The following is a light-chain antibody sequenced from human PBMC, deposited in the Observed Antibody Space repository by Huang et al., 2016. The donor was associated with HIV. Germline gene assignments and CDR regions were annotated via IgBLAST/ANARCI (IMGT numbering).Light chain of an antibody. CDR3: QQSYSTLRT. J-gene: IGKJ1*01. V-gene: IGKV1-39*01. CDR2: AAS. Sequence: DIQMTQSPSSLSASVGDRVTSTCRASQSISSYLNWYQQKPGKAPKLLIYAASSLQSGVPSRFSGSVSGTDFTLTISNLQPEDFATYYCQQSYSTLRTFGQGTKVEIK. CDR1: QSISSY.